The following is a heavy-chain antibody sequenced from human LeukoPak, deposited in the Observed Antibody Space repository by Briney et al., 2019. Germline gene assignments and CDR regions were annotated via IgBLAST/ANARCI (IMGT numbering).Heavy chain of an antibody. V-gene: IGHV3-23*01. CDR1: GFTYSSYA. Sequence: GGSLRLSSAASGFTYSSYAMSWVRQAPGKGLEWVSAISGSGGSTYYADSVKGRFTISRDNSKNTLYLQMNSLRAEDTAVYYCAKDLVGATGYWGQGTLVTVSS. CDR3: AKDLVGATGY. CDR2: ISGSGGST. J-gene: IGHJ4*02. D-gene: IGHD1-26*01.